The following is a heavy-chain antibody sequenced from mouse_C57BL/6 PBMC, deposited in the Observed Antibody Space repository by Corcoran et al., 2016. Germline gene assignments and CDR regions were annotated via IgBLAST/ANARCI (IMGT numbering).Heavy chain of an antibody. CDR3: ARYYYGRSSFAY. J-gene: IGHJ3*01. V-gene: IGHV1-26*01. Sequence: EVQLQQSGPELVKPGASVKISCKASGYTFTDYYMNWVKQSHGKSLEWIGDINPNNGGTSYNQKFKGKATLTVDKSSSTAYMELRSLTSEDSAVYYCARYYYGRSSFAYWGQGTLVTVSA. CDR2: INPNNGGT. CDR1: GYTFTDYY. D-gene: IGHD1-1*01.